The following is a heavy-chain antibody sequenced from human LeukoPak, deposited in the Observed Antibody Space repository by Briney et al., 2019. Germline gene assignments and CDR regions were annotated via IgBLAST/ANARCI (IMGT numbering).Heavy chain of an antibody. CDR1: GYSISSGYY. CDR3: ARAGGVGAKDYYFDY. V-gene: IGHV4-38-2*02. D-gene: IGHD1-26*01. CDR2: IYHSGST. Sequence: PSETLSLTCTVSGYSISSGYYWDWIRQPPGKGLEWIGSIYHSGSTYYNPSLKSRVTISVDTSKNQFSLKLSSVTAADTAVYYCARAGGVGAKDYYFDYWGQGTLVTVSS. J-gene: IGHJ4*02.